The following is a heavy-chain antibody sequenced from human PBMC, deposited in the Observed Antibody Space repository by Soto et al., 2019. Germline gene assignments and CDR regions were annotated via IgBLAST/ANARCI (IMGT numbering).Heavy chain of an antibody. Sequence: QVQLVESGGGVVQPGRSLRLSCAASGFTFSSYGMHWVRQAPGKGLEWVAVISYDGSDKYYADSVKGRFTISRDNSNKTLYMQMESLRGEDTAVYYCAKGVVVATTYLQHWGQGTLVTVSS. D-gene: IGHD2-15*01. CDR1: GFTFSSYG. V-gene: IGHV3-30*18. CDR3: AKGVVVATTYLQH. CDR2: ISYDGSDK. J-gene: IGHJ1*01.